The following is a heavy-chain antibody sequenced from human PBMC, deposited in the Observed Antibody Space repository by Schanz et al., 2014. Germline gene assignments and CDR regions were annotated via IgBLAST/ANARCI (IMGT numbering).Heavy chain of an antibody. D-gene: IGHD4-17*01. CDR1: GGSVSSGGDY. CDR2: IYHSGST. CDR3: ARDRGHGDLPGDI. V-gene: IGHV4-31*03. Sequence: QVQLQESGPGLVKPSQTLSLTCTVSGGSVSSGGDYWSWIRQHPGKGLEWIGEIYHSGSTYYNPSLKSRVTISVDTSKNQFSLNLSSATAADTAVYYCARDRGHGDLPGDIWGQGTMVTVSS. J-gene: IGHJ3*02.